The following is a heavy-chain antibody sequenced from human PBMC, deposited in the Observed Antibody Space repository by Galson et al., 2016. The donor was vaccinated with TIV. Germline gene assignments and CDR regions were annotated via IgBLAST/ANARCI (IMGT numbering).Heavy chain of an antibody. Sequence: LRLSCATSGITFTSYGIHWVRQAPGKGLEWLAVMSHDGNKENYADSVRGRFTMSRDVPKSTLYLQMGSLEVEDTAVYFCAKDRLWEELLEPLDLWGQGTLVTVSS. CDR1: GITFTSYG. D-gene: IGHD1-1*01. J-gene: IGHJ5*02. V-gene: IGHV3-33*03. CDR3: AKDRLWEELLEPLDL. CDR2: MSHDGNKE.